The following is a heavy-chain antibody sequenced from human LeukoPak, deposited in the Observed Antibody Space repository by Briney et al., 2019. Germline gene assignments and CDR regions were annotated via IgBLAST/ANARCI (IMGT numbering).Heavy chain of an antibody. J-gene: IGHJ3*02. V-gene: IGHV3-23*01. CDR3: AKAVDTAMEGAFDI. CDR2: IRGSGDST. CDR1: GFTFSSYA. D-gene: IGHD5-18*01. Sequence: HPGGSLRLSCATSGFTFSSYAMTWVRQAPGKGLEWVSSIRGSGDSTYYADSVKGRFTISRDNSKSTLYLQMNSLRAEDTAVYYCAKAVDTAMEGAFDIWGQGTMVTVSS.